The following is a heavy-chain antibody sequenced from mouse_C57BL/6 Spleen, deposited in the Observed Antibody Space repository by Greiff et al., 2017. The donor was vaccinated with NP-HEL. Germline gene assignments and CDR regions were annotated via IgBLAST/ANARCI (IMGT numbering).Heavy chain of an antibody. V-gene: IGHV1-76*01. CDR3: ARNTPGGQDY. CDR2: IYPGSGNT. Sequence: QVQLKESGAELVRPGASVKLSCKASGYTFTDYYINWVKQRPGQGLEWIARIYPGSGNTYYNEKFKGKATLTAEKSSSTAYMQLSSLTSEDSAVYFCARNTPGGQDYWGQGTTLTVSS. J-gene: IGHJ2*01. CDR1: GYTFTDYY.